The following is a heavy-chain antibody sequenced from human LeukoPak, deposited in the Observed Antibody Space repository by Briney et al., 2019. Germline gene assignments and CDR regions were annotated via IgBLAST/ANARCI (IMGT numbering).Heavy chain of an antibody. D-gene: IGHD3-10*01. Sequence: PSETLSLTCTVSGDSISDDYWSWIRQPPGKGLEWIGYIHYTGTTDYIPSLTSRVTMSVDTSKNQFSLLLTSVTAADTAVYYCARGYGSGSYNNFNQWGQGLLVAVSS. J-gene: IGHJ4*02. CDR2: IHYTGTT. CDR1: GDSISDDY. CDR3: ARGYGSGSYNNFNQ. V-gene: IGHV4-59*01.